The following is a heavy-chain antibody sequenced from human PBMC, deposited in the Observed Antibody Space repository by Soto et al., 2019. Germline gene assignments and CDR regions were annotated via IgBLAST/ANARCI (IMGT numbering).Heavy chain of an antibody. D-gene: IGHD6-13*01. J-gene: IGHJ5*02. CDR2: IYHSGST. CDR3: ARIGYSSSWTPGWFDP. V-gene: IGHV4-38-2*01. CDR1: GYSISSGYY. Sequence: SETLSLTCAVSGYSISSGYYWGWIRQPPGKGLEWIGSIYHSGSTYYNPSLKRRVTISVDTYKNQFSLKLSSVTAADTAVYYCARIGYSSSWTPGWFDPWGQGTLVTVSS.